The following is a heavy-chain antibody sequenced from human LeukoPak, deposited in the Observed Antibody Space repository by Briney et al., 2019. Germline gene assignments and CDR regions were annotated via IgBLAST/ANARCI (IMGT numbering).Heavy chain of an antibody. Sequence: GGSLRLSCAASGCTFSSYEMNWVRQAPGKGLEWVSYISGSGNTIFYADSVRGRFTISRDNAKNSLYLQMNSLRAEDTAVYYCARADQRIFDYWGQGTLVTVSS. CDR2: ISGSGNTI. J-gene: IGHJ4*02. V-gene: IGHV3-48*03. CDR3: ARADQRIFDY. D-gene: IGHD2/OR15-2a*01. CDR1: GCTFSSYE.